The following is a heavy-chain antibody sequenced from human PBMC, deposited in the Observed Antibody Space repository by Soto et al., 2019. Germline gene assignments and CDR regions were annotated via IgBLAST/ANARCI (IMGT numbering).Heavy chain of an antibody. D-gene: IGHD3-16*02. V-gene: IGHV4-39*01. CDR2: IYYSGST. J-gene: IGHJ4*02. CDR1: GGSISSSSYY. Sequence: SETLSLTCTVSGGSISSSSYYWGWIRQPPGKGLEWIGSIYYSGSTYYNPSLKSRVTISVDTSKNQFSLKLSSVTAADTAVYYCARHVITFGGVIVIREIWYFDYWGQGTLVTVSS. CDR3: ARHVITFGGVIVIREIWYFDY.